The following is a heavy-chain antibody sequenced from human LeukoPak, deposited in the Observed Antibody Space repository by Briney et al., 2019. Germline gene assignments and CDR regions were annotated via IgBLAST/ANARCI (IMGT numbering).Heavy chain of an antibody. V-gene: IGHV1-18*01. CDR2: ISAKTGNT. Sequence: ASVKVSCKASGYNFNNYGVSRVRQAPGQGLEWMGWISAKTGNTNYAQKVQGRVTMTTDTSTTTVYMELRSLGSDDTAVYYCARGSYPYSHGMDVWGQGTTVTVSS. CDR3: ARGSYPYSHGMDV. CDR1: GYNFNNYG. J-gene: IGHJ6*02. D-gene: IGHD1-26*01.